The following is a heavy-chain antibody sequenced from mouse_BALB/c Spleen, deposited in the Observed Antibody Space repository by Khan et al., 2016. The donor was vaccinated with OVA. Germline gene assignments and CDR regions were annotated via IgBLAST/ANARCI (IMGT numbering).Heavy chain of an antibody. D-gene: IGHD2-10*01. V-gene: IGHV2-6-1*01. Sequence: VQLQESGPGLVAPSQSLSITCTISGFSLSSYGIHWVRQPPGQGLEWLVVIWSDGSTTYNSTLKSRLSITKDNSKSQAFLKMNSLQTDDTAIDYCARQPYYHYYVMDYWGQGTSITVSA. CDR2: IWSDGST. CDR1: GFSLSSYG. CDR3: ARQPYYHYYVMDY. J-gene: IGHJ4*01.